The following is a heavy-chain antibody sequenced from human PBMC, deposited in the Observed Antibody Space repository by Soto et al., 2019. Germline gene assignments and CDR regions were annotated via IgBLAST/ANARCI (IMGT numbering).Heavy chain of an antibody. Sequence: AVKVSYKASGCTFSSYAISWLRQDPGQGREWMGGIIPIFCTANYAQKFQGRVTITADESTGTAYMELSSLRSEDTAVYYCARDNSWEQQLVLGYYYYGMDVWGQGTTVTVSS. D-gene: IGHD6-13*01. CDR2: IIPIFCTA. V-gene: IGHV1-69*13. CDR1: GCTFSSYA. J-gene: IGHJ6*02. CDR3: ARDNSWEQQLVLGYYYYGMDV.